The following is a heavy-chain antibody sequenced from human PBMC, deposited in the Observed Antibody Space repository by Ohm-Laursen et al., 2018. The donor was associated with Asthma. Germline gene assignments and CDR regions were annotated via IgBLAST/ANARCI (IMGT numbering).Heavy chain of an antibody. J-gene: IGHJ4*02. CDR3: ARDPPPSCSSSINCYFIDY. V-gene: IGHV1-18*04. Sequence: ASVKVSCKAAGYKFSSYGISWVRQAPGQGLEWIGWISAYSGNTKYAQKFQGRVTMTTDTSTSTAYMELRSLRSDDTAVYYCARDPPPSCSSSINCYFIDYWGQGTLVTVSS. CDR1: GYKFSSYG. D-gene: IGHD2-2*01. CDR2: ISAYSGNT.